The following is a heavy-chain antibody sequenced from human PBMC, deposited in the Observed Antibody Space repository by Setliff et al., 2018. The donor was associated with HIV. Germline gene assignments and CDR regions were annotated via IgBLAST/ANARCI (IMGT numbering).Heavy chain of an antibody. V-gene: IGHV4-4*07. D-gene: IGHD5-12*01. J-gene: IGHJ4*02. CDR3: ARLGAEDFSDYDWVDY. CDR1: GGSINTYY. CDR2: MHTSGNT. Sequence: SETLSLTCIVSGGSINTYYWSWIRQPAGKGLEWIGRMHTSGNTNYNPSLKSRVTMSVDTSKNQFSLRLSSVTAADTAVYYCARLGAEDFSDYDWVDYWGQGTLVTVSS.